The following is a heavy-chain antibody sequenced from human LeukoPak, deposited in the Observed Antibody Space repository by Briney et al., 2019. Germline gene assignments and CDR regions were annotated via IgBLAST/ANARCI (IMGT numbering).Heavy chain of an antibody. D-gene: IGHD3-22*01. CDR3: AKGLPYYYYDSSGYRALYYFDY. V-gene: IGHV3-23*01. Sequence: PGGSLRLSCAASGFTFSSYATSWVRQAPGKGLEWVSAISGSGGSTYYADSVKGRFTISRDNSKNTRYLQMNSLRAEDTAVYYCAKGLPYYYYDSSGYRALYYFDYWGQGTLVTVSS. CDR2: ISGSGGST. CDR1: GFTFSSYA. J-gene: IGHJ4*02.